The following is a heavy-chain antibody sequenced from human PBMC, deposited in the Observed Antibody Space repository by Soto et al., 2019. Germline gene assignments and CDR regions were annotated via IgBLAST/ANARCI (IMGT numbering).Heavy chain of an antibody. J-gene: IGHJ5*02. Sequence: EWIAYMSYSGRTNYTHSLKSRVTISVDTSRKQFSLKLRSVTAADTAVYYCARGGRYDSWSGYSGNWFAPWGQGTLVTVS. CDR2: MSYSGRT. CDR3: ARGGRYDSWSGYSGNWFAP. V-gene: IGHV4-59*09. D-gene: IGHD3-3*01.